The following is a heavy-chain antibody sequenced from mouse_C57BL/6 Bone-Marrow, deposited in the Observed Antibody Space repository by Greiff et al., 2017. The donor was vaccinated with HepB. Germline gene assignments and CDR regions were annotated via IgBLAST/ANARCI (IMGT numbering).Heavy chain of an antibody. V-gene: IGHV5-9-1*02. CDR3: TRTVTTSHWYFDV. CDR1: GFTFSSYA. CDR2: ISSGGDYI. Sequence: EVHLVESGEGLVKPGGSLKLSCAASGFTFSSYAMSWVRQTPEKRLEWVAYISSGGDYIYYADTVKGRFTISRDNARNTLYLQMSSLKSEDTAMYYCTRTVTTSHWYFDVWGTGTTVTVSS. J-gene: IGHJ1*03. D-gene: IGHD2-2*01.